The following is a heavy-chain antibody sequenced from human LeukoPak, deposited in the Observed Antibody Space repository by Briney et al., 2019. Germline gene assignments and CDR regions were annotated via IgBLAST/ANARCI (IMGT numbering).Heavy chain of an antibody. CDR2: IYYSGCT. Sequence: SETQSLTCTVSGGSISSSSYYWGWIRQPPGKGLEWIGSIYYSGCTYYNPSLKSRVTISVDTSKNQFSLKLSSVTAADTAVYYCARLSSRLNYYDSSGYYYFDYWGQGTLVTVSS. CDR3: ARLSSRLNYYDSSGYYYFDY. J-gene: IGHJ4*02. V-gene: IGHV4-39*01. D-gene: IGHD3-22*01. CDR1: GGSISSSSYY.